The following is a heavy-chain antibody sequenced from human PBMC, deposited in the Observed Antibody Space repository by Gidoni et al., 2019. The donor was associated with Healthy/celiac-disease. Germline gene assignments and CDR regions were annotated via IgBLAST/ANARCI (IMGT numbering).Heavy chain of an antibody. CDR3: ARVGGSYSQFFDY. V-gene: IGHV3-74*01. CDR2: INSNGSST. D-gene: IGHD1-26*01. J-gene: IGHJ4*02. Sequence: EVQLVEDGGGLVQPGGSLRLSCAASGFTSSSYWMHWVRQAPGRGLVWVSRINSNGSSTSYADSVKGRFTISRDHAKNTLYLQMNSLRAEDTAVYYCARVGGSYSQFFDYWGQGTLVTVSS. CDR1: GFTSSSYW.